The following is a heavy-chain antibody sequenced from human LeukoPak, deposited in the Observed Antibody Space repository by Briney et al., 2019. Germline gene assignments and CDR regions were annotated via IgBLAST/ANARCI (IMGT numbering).Heavy chain of an antibody. CDR1: GYTFTSYG. CDR3: ARDLNGYSYGYDAFDI. V-gene: IGHV1-18*01. J-gene: IGHJ3*02. CDR2: ISAYNGNT. Sequence: GASVKVSCKASGYTFTSYGIRWVRQAPGQGLEWMGWISAYNGNTNYAQKLQGRVTMTTDTSTSTAYMELRSLRSDDTAVYYCARDLNGYSYGYDAFDIWGQGTMVTVSS. D-gene: IGHD5-18*01.